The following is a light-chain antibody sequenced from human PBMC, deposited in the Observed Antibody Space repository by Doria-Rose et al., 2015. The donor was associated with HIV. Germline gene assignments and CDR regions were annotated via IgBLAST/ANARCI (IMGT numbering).Light chain of an antibody. CDR1: QSLLYTSKNY. CDR2: WAS. Sequence: DIQVTQSPESLGMSLGERATLNCKSTQSLLYTSKNYLAWYQQKPGQPPQLLIYWASTRQSGVPARFSGSGSGTDFTLTISSLEAEDVAVYYCQQYYDTPSFGPGTTVDIK. V-gene: IGKV4-1*01. CDR3: QQYYDTPS. J-gene: IGKJ3*01.